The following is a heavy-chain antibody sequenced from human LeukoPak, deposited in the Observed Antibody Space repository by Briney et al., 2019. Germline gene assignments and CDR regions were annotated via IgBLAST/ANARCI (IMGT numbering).Heavy chain of an antibody. CDR1: GGSISSYY. D-gene: IGHD3-22*01. CDR3: ARWYYDSSGYPYGMDV. Sequence: SETLSLTCTVSGGSISSYYWSWIRQPPGKGLEWIGYIYYSGSTNYNPSLKSRVTISVDTSKNQFSLKLSSVTAADTAVYYCARWYYDSSGYPYGMDVWGQGTTVTVSS. V-gene: IGHV4-59*01. CDR2: IYYSGST. J-gene: IGHJ6*02.